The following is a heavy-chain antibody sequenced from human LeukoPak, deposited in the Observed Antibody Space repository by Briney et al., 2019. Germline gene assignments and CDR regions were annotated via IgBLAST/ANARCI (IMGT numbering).Heavy chain of an antibody. CDR2: IYYSGST. Sequence: SETLSLTCTVSGGSINSYHWSWIRQPPGKGLEWIGYIYYSGSTNYNPSLKSRLTISVDTSKNQFSLKLSSVTAADTAVYYCARHIYSSRDRAFDIWGQGTMVTVSS. CDR3: ARHIYSSRDRAFDI. CDR1: GGSINSYH. J-gene: IGHJ3*02. V-gene: IGHV4-59*08. D-gene: IGHD6-13*01.